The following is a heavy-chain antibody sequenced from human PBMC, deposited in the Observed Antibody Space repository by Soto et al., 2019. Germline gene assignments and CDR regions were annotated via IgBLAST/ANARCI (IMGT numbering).Heavy chain of an antibody. CDR3: ATTVFFLMVRRPPRSTLFPCRRSSDL. V-gene: IGHV4-39*01. CDR2: IYYSGST. D-gene: IGHD3-10*01. J-gene: IGHJ2*01. Sequence: SETLSLTCTVSGGSISSSSYYWGWIRQPPGKGLEWIGSIYYSGSTYYNPSLKSRVTISVDTSKNQFSLKLSSVTAADTAVYYCATTVFFLMVRRPPRSTLFPCRRSSDL. CDR1: GGSISSSSYY.